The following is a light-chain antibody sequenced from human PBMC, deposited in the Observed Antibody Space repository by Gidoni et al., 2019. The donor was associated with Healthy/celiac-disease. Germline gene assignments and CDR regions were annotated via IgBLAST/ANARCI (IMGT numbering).Light chain of an antibody. J-gene: IGKJ1*01. CDR1: QSVRRN. CDR2: GAS. CDR3: QQYNNWPPWT. V-gene: IGKV3-15*01. Sequence: EIVMTQSPATLSVSPGERATVSCRASQSVRRNLAWYQQKPGQAPRLLIYGASTRATGIPARFSGSGSGTEFTLTISSLQSEDFAVYYCQQYNNWPPWTFGQGTKVEIK.